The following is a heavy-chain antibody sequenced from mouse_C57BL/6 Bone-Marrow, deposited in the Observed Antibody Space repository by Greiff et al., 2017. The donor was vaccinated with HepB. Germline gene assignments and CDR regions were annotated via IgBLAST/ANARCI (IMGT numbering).Heavy chain of an antibody. CDR3: ARLTYYATGLHFDY. J-gene: IGHJ2*01. D-gene: IGHD1-1*01. CDR1: GFTFSDYY. CDR2: ISNGGGST. V-gene: IGHV5-12*01. Sequence: EVQLVESGGGLVQPGGSLKLSCAASGFTFSDYYMYWVRQTPEKRLEWVAYISNGGGSTYYPDTVKGRFTISRDNAKNTLYLQMSCLKSEDTAMYYCARLTYYATGLHFDYWGQGTTLTVSS.